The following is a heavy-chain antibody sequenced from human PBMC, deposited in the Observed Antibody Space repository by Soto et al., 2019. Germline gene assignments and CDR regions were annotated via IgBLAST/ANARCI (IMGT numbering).Heavy chain of an antibody. CDR1: GGSISSSSYY. Sequence: PSETLSLTCTVSGGSISSSSYYWSWIRQPPGKGLEWIGSIYYSGSTYYNPSLKSRVTISVDTSKNQFSLKLTSVTAADTAVYYGARDKITGLFDYWGQGTLVTVSS. CDR3: ARDKITGLFDY. CDR2: IYYSGST. V-gene: IGHV4-39*02. J-gene: IGHJ4*02. D-gene: IGHD2-8*02.